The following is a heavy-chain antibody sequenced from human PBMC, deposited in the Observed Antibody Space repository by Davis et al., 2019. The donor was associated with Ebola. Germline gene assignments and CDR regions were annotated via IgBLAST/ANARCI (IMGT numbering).Heavy chain of an antibody. V-gene: IGHV4-39*07. CDR2: INHSGST. CDR3: AREVRSPHTRVYYYYYMDV. J-gene: IGHJ6*03. Sequence: PSETLSLTCTVSVGSISSSSYYWGWIRQPPGKGLEWIGEINHSGSTNYNPSLKSRVTISVDTSKNQFSLKLSSVTAADTAVYYCAREVRSPHTRVYYYYYMDVWGKGTTVTVSS. CDR1: VGSISSSSYY. D-gene: IGHD4-17*01.